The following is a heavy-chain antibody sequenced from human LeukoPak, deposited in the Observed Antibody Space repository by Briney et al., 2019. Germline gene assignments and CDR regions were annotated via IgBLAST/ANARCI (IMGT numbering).Heavy chain of an antibody. CDR2: ISWDGGTI. J-gene: IGHJ4*02. D-gene: IGHD1-26*01. V-gene: IGHV3-43D*03. CDR3: AKGSGGAYYNYFED. Sequence: PGGSLRLSCAASGFTFHDYAFHWVRQAPRKGLEWVSLISWDGGTIYYADSVRGRFTISRDNSKNSLYLRMNSLRAEDTALNYCAKGSGGAYYNYFEDWGQGTLVSVAS. CDR1: GFTFHDYA.